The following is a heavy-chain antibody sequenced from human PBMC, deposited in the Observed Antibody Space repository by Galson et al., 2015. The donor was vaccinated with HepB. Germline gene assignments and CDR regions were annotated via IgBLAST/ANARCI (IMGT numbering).Heavy chain of an antibody. Sequence: SVKVSCKASGGTFSSYAISWVRQAPGQGLEWMGGIIPIFGTANYAQKFQGRVTITADESTSTAYMELSSLRSEDTAVYYCARTSKAYCGGDCYSDYWGQGTLVTVSS. CDR2: IIPIFGTA. V-gene: IGHV1-69*13. CDR1: GGTFSSYA. CDR3: ARTSKAYCGGDCYSDY. D-gene: IGHD2-21*02. J-gene: IGHJ4*02.